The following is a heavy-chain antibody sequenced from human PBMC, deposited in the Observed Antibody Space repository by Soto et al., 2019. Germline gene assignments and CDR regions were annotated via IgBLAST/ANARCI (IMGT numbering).Heavy chain of an antibody. CDR2: IWYDGSNK. D-gene: IGHD6-13*01. J-gene: IGHJ4*02. CDR3: ARDSSSSSWLDIFDY. CDR1: GFTFSSYG. Sequence: QVQLVESGGGVVQPGRSLRLSCAASGFTFSSYGMHWVRQAPGKGLEWVAVIWYDGSNKYYADSVKGRFTISRDNSKNTLYLQMNSLRAGDTAVYYCARDSSSSSWLDIFDYWGQGTLVTVSS. V-gene: IGHV3-33*01.